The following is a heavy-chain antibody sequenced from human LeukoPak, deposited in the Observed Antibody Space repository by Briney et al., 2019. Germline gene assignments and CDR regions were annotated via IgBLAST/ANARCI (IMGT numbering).Heavy chain of an antibody. J-gene: IGHJ4*02. V-gene: IGHV4-4*07. Sequence: PSETLSLTCAVYGGSFSGYYWSWIRQPAGKGLEWIGRIYTSGSTNYNPSLKSRVTMSVDTSKNQFSLKLSSVTAADTAVYYCARDSALHQYYFDYWGQGTLVTVSS. CDR1: GGSFSGYY. CDR2: IYTSGST. CDR3: ARDSALHQYYFDY.